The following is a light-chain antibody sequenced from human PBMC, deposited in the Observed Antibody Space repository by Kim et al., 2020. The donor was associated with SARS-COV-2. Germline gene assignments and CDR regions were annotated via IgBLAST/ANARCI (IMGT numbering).Light chain of an antibody. V-gene: IGLV2-14*04. J-gene: IGLJ1*01. CDR1: NGDVGGYNY. CDR3: CSFASTTSYV. CDR2: DVH. Sequence: GQSITISCAGTNGDVGGYNYVSWYQQHPGKAPKLIIYDVHNRPSGVSYRFSGSKSGNTASLTISGLQAEDEADYYCCSFASTTSYVFGTGTKVTVL.